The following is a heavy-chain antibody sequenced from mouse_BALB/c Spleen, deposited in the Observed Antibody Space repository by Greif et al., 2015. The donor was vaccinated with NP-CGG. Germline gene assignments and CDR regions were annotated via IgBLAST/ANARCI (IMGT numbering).Heavy chain of an antibody. CDR1: GFTFSDYY. CDR2: ISDGGSYT. Sequence: EVKLMESGGGLVKPGGSLKLSCAASGFTFSDYYMYWVRQTPEKRLEWVATISDGGSYTYYPDSVKGRFTISRDNAKNNLYLQMSSLKSEDTAMYYCARGGYDGPDYWGQGTTLTVSS. D-gene: IGHD2-3*01. J-gene: IGHJ2*01. V-gene: IGHV5-4*02. CDR3: ARGGYDGPDY.